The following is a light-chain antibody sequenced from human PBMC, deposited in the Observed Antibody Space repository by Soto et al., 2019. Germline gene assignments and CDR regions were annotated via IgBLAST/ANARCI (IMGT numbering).Light chain of an antibody. CDR1: QRISTF. Sequence: DIQMTQSPSSLSAFVGDSVTITCHASQRISTFLNWYHQKPGKAPKLLIYSASYLQSGVPSNFSGSGSGTDFTLSIVTLQHEDVGTYFCQQSYRLPLTVGGGTKVEI. CDR3: QQSYRLPLT. J-gene: IGKJ4*01. CDR2: SAS. V-gene: IGKV1-39*01.